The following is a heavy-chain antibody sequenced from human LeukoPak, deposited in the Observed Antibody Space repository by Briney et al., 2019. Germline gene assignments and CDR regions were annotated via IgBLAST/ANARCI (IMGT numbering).Heavy chain of an antibody. J-gene: IGHJ4*02. CDR1: GFTFSNFV. V-gene: IGHV3-23*01. CDR2: IGGSGATT. Sequence: GGSLRLFCAASGFTFSNFVMSWVRQAPGKGLEWVSGIGGSGATTYYAESVKGRFTISRDNSNNTFYLQMNSLRAEDTAVYYCARGGPYHQTVGGALDYWGQGTPVTVSS. D-gene: IGHD1-26*01. CDR3: ARGGPYHQTVGGALDY.